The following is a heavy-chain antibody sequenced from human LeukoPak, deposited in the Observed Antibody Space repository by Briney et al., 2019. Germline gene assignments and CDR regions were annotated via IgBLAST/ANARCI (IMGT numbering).Heavy chain of an antibody. CDR3: ARVSCSSTSCYTLDY. V-gene: IGHV1-46*01. CDR1: GYTFTSYY. Sequence: ASVKVSCKASGYTFTSYYMHWVRQAPGQGLEWMGIINPSGGSKSYAQKFQGRVTMTRDMSTSTVYMELSSLRSEDTAVYYCARVSCSSTSCYTLDYWGQGTLVTVSS. CDR2: INPSGGSK. J-gene: IGHJ4*02. D-gene: IGHD2-2*02.